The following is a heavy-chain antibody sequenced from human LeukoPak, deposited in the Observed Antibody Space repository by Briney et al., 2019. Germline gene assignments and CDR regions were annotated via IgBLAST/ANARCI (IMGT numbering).Heavy chain of an antibody. CDR3: AKESGWASYNCFDP. J-gene: IGHJ5*02. D-gene: IGHD6-19*01. CDR2: ISGSGGST. Sequence: GRSLRLSCAASGFTFSSYAVSWVRQAPGKGLEWVSAISGSGGSTYYADSVKGRFTISRDNSKNTLYLQMNSLRAEDTAVYYCAKESGWASYNCFDPWGQGTLVTVSS. V-gene: IGHV3-23*01. CDR1: GFTFSSYA.